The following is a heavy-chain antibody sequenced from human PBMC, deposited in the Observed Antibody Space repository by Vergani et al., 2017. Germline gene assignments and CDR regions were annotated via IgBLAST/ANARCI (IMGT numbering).Heavy chain of an antibody. D-gene: IGHD7-27*01. V-gene: IGHV1-69*12. CDR2: IIPIFGTA. Sequence: QVQLVQSGAEVKKPGSSVKVSCKASGGTFSSYAISWVRQAPGQGLEWVGGIIPIFGTANYAQKFQGRVTITADESTSTAYMELSSLRVEDTAVYYCVKASGDAGSDAFVIWGQGTKVADCS. CDR1: GGTFSSYA. CDR3: VKASGDAGSDAFVI. J-gene: IGHJ3*02.